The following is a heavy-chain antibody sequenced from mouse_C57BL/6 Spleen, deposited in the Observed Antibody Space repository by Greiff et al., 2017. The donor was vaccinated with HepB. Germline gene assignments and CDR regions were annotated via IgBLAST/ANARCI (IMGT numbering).Heavy chain of an antibody. D-gene: IGHD1-1*01. CDR2: IYPSDSYT. J-gene: IGHJ1*03. CDR1: GYTFTSYW. Sequence: QVQLQQPGAELVMPGASVKLSCKASGYTFTSYWMHWVKQRPGQGLEWIGEIYPSDSYTNYNQKFKGKSTLTVDKSSSTAYMQLSSLTSEDSAVYYCAGLFITTVVGYFDVWGTGTTVTVSS. CDR3: AGLFITTVVGYFDV. V-gene: IGHV1-69*01.